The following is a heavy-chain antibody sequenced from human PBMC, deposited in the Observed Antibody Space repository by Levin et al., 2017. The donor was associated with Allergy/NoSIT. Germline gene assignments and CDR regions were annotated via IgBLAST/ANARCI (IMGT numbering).Heavy chain of an antibody. D-gene: IGHD6-13*01. CDR2: IHPSGST. CDR1: GGSFSDYY. Sequence: SQTLSLTCAVYGGSFSDYYWSWIRQPPGKGLEWIGEIHPSGSTNYNPSLKSRVTISVDTSKNQFSLKLSSVTAADTAVFYCAKRAYSSSWGWFDPWGQGTLVTVSS. J-gene: IGHJ5*02. CDR3: AKRAYSSSWGWFDP. V-gene: IGHV4-34*01.